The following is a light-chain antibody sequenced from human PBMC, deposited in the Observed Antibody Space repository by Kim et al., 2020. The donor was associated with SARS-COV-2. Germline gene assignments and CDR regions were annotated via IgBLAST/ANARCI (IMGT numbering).Light chain of an antibody. V-gene: IGLV3-19*01. CDR2: GKN. J-gene: IGLJ1*01. Sequence: SSELTQDPAVSVALGQTVRITCQGDSLRSYYASWYQQKPGQAPVLVIYGKNNRPSGIPDRFSGSSSGNTASLTITGAQAEDEADYYCNSRDSSGNPYYVFGTGTQLTVL. CDR1: SLRSYY. CDR3: NSRDSSGNPYYV.